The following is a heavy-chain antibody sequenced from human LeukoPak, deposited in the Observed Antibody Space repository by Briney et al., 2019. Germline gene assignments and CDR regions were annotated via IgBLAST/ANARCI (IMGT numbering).Heavy chain of an antibody. J-gene: IGHJ5*02. V-gene: IGHV4-34*01. CDR1: GGSFSGYY. D-gene: IGHD3-3*01. Sequence: SETLSLTCAVYGGSFSGYYWSWIRQPPGKGLEWIGEINHSGSTNYNPSLKSRVTISVDTSKNQFSLKLSSVTAADTAVYYCARGNYDFWSGRFNWFDPWGQGTLVTVSS. CDR2: INHSGST. CDR3: ARGNYDFWSGRFNWFDP.